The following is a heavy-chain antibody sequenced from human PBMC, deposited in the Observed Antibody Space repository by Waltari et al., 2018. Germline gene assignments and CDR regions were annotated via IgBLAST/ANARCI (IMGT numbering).Heavy chain of an antibody. V-gene: IGHV1-24*01. J-gene: IGHJ4*02. Sequence: QVQLVQSGAEVKKPGASVKVSCKVSGYTLTELSIHWFRQDPGKGLEWMGGFDPEDGETIYAQKFQGRVTMTEDTSTDTAYMELSSLRSEDTAVYYCATHIFNDYSNYDFDYWGQGTLVTVSS. CDR2: FDPEDGET. D-gene: IGHD4-4*01. CDR1: GYTLTELS. CDR3: ATHIFNDYSNYDFDY.